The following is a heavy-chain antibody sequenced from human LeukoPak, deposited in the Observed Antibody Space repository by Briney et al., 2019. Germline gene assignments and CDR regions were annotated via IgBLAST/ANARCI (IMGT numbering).Heavy chain of an antibody. CDR3: ARVRRYCSGGSCYSEFFDY. CDR1: GGSISSYY. V-gene: IGHV4-59*12. D-gene: IGHD2-15*01. J-gene: IGHJ4*02. CDR2: IYYSGST. Sequence: ASETLSLTCTVSGGSISSYYWSWIRQPPGKGLEWIGYIYYSGSTNYNPSLKSRVTISVDTSKNQFSLKLSSVTAADTAVYYCARVRRYCSGGSCYSEFFDYWGQGTLVTVSS.